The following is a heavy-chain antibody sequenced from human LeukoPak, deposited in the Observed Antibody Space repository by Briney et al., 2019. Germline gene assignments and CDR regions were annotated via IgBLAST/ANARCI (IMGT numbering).Heavy chain of an antibody. CDR2: TKRKTDGGTT. D-gene: IGHD1-1*01. J-gene: IGHJ4*02. V-gene: IGHV3-15*01. CDR1: GFTLSNAW. Sequence: GGSLRLSCAASGFTLSNAWMSWVRQAPGKGLEWVGRTKRKTDGGTTDYAAPVKGRFTISRDDSRNTLYLQMNSLKTEDTAVYYCTTNQSTYWGQGTLVAVSS. CDR3: TTNQSTY.